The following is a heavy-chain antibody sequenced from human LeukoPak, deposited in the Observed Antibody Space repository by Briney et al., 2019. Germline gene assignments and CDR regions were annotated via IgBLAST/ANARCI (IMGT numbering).Heavy chain of an antibody. CDR3: AKSGRQQRLVSSLDN. CDR1: GFTFDDYA. V-gene: IGHV3-43*02. J-gene: IGHJ4*02. Sequence: GGSLRLSCAASGFTFDDYAMHWVRQAPGKGLEWVSLITEDAGSTFYADSVKGRFTISRDNSQTSLYLQMNSLRTEDTALYYCAKSGRQQRLVSSLDNWGQGTLVTVSS. D-gene: IGHD6-13*01. CDR2: ITEDAGST.